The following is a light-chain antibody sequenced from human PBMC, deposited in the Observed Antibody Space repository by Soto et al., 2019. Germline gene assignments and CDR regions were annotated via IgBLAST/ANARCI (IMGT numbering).Light chain of an antibody. J-gene: IGKJ4*02. Sequence: QLTQSPSSLSASVGDRVTITCRASQGISSYLAWYQQKPGKAPKLLIYAASTLQSGVPSRFSGSGSWTDFTLTISSLQLYYFATQCSQQHTSYPYTIGGGTK. V-gene: IGKV1-9*01. CDR2: AAS. CDR1: QGISSY. CDR3: QQHTSYPYT.